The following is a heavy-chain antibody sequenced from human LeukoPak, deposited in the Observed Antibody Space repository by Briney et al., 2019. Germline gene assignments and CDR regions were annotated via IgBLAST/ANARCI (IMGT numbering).Heavy chain of an antibody. CDR2: ITVYNGNT. CDR1: CYTFSSYG. V-gene: IGHV1-18*01. Sequence: ASVKVSCKASCYTFSSYGISWVRQAPGQGLEWLGWITVYNGNTRYAHKYEDRVTMTADTSTSTAYLDLRSLRSDDTAVYYCARDRGYEQQRWFDLWGQGTLVTVSS. J-gene: IGHJ5*01. D-gene: IGHD6-13*01. CDR3: ARDRGYEQQRWFDL.